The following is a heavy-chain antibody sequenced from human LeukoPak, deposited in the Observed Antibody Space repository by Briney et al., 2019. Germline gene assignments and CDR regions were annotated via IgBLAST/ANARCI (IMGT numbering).Heavy chain of an antibody. CDR2: INYSGST. CDR1: GGSISSSSYY. Sequence: SETMSLTCTVSGGSISSSSYYWGWIRQPPGKGLEWIGSINYSGSTYHNPSLKSRVTISLDTSKNQISLKLSSVTAADTAGYYCARGLSYGCYYHGMDVWGKGTTVTVSS. J-gene: IGHJ6*04. D-gene: IGHD5-18*01. CDR3: ARGLSYGCYYHGMDV. V-gene: IGHV4-39*07.